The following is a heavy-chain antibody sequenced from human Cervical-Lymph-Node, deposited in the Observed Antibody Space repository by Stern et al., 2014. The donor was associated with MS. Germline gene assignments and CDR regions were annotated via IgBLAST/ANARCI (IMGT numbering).Heavy chain of an antibody. CDR2: IDWNDKT. CDR1: GFSLVTSGVR. J-gene: IGHJ4*02. D-gene: IGHD3-3*01. CDR3: ARMMGSGYRHYFDY. Sequence: ESGPALVKPTQTLTLTCTFSGFSLVTSGVRVSWIRQPPGKALEWLASIDWNDKTFYNTSLMTRLTITKDTSKTQVVLTMTNVDPVDTATYYCARMMGSGYRHYFDYWGQGTPVTVS. V-gene: IGHV2-70*04.